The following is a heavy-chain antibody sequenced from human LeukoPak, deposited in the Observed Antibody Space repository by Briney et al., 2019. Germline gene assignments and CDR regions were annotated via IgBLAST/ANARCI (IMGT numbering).Heavy chain of an antibody. CDR1: GFTVSGNY. CDR2: IYSGGST. Sequence: GGSPRLSCAASGFTVSGNYMSWVRKAPGKGLEWVSIIYSGGSTYYADSVKGRFTISRDNSKNTLYLQMNSLRAEGTAVYYCARGNPGGEFYWGQGTLVTVSS. V-gene: IGHV3-53*01. CDR3: ARGNPGGEFY. J-gene: IGHJ4*02. D-gene: IGHD1-14*01.